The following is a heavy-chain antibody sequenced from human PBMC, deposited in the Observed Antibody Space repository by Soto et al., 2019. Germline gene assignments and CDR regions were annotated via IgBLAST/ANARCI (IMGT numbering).Heavy chain of an antibody. CDR3: ARCRDAFGFDS. D-gene: IGHD2-15*01. Sequence: SETLSLTCNVSGGSIRSGGYYWGWIRQAPGKGLEWIGYIHYRGRTSYNPSLESRVSISLDTSGHQFSLTLTSVTAADTAVYYCARCRDAFGFDSWGQGTLVTVSS. J-gene: IGHJ4*02. CDR2: IHYRGRT. V-gene: IGHV4-31*03. CDR1: GGSIRSGGYY.